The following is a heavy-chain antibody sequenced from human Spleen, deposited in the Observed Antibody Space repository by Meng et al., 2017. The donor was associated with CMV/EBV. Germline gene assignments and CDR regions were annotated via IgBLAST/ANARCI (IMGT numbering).Heavy chain of an antibody. V-gene: IGHV3-30*04. J-gene: IGHJ6*02. CDR1: GFTFSYYA. CDR3: ARDCSGGSCYST. Sequence: GESLKISCAASGFTFSYYAMYWVRQAPGKGLEWVALISYDGNNKYYTDSVKGRFTISRDNSMSTLYLQMDSLRAEDTAVYYCARDCSGGSCYSTWGQGTTVTVSS. D-gene: IGHD2-15*01. CDR2: ISYDGNNK.